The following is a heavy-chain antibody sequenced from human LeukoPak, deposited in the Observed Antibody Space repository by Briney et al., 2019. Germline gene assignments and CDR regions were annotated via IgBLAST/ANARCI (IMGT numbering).Heavy chain of an antibody. J-gene: IGHJ4*02. Sequence: GGSLRLSCAASGFTFSSYAMSWVRQAPGKGLEWVSAISGSGGSTYYADSVRGWFTISRDNSKNTLYLQMNSRRAEDTAVYYCAKPPTPAVRYFDDWGQGTLVTVSS. CDR2: ISGSGGST. CDR1: GFTFSSYA. V-gene: IGHV3-23*01. CDR3: AKPPTPAVRYFDD. D-gene: IGHD6-19*01.